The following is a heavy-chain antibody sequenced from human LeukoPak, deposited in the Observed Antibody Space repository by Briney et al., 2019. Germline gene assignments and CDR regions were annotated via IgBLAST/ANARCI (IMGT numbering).Heavy chain of an antibody. CDR2: ISGDGSTT. J-gene: IGHJ4*02. CDR1: GFTFSHYW. CDR3: ARGGVTAGFDY. V-gene: IGHV3-74*01. Sequence: GGSLRLSCAASGFTFSHYWMYWVRQAPGTGLVRVSLISGDGSTTSYADSVKGRFTISRDNAKNTLYLQMNSLRGEDTAVYYCARGGVTAGFDYWGQGTLVTVSS. D-gene: IGHD4-23*01.